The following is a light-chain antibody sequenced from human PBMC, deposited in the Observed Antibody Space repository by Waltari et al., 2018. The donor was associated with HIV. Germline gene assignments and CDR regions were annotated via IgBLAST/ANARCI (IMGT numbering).Light chain of an antibody. CDR3: QQYDNSPRT. Sequence: EIVLTQSPATLSLSPGERATLSCRASQSLKSDYLAWYQQKPGQAPRLLIYGASTRATGIPDWFSGSGYGTDITLTISRGEPADFAVYDWQQYDNSPRTFGQGTKLEVK. J-gene: IGKJ2*01. CDR2: GAS. V-gene: IGKV3-20*01. CDR1: QSLKSDY.